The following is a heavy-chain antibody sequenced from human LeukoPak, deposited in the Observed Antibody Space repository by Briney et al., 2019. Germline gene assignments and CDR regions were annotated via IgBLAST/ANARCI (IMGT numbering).Heavy chain of an antibody. CDR1: GGSFSGYY. CDR3: ARKLGSLEWLFREARYYFDY. D-gene: IGHD3-3*01. V-gene: IGHV4-34*01. Sequence: SETLSLTCAVYGGSFSGYYWSWIRQPPGKGLEWIGEINHSGSTYYNPSLKSRVTISVDTSKNQFSLKLSSVTAADTAVYYCARKLGSLEWLFREARYYFDYWGQGTLVTVSS. CDR2: INHSGST. J-gene: IGHJ4*02.